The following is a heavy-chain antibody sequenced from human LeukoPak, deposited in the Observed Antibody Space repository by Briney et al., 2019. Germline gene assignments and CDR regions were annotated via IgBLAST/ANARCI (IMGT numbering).Heavy chain of an antibody. CDR2: IYHSGST. Sequence: SGTLSLTCAVSGASISSSNWWSWVRQPPGKGLEWIGEIYHSGSTNYNPSLKSRVTLSVEKPKNQFSLNLSSVTAADTAVYYCARGSNSVAYWGQGTLVTVSS. V-gene: IGHV4-4*02. D-gene: IGHD4-23*01. CDR3: ARGSNSVAY. CDR1: GASISSSNW. J-gene: IGHJ4*02.